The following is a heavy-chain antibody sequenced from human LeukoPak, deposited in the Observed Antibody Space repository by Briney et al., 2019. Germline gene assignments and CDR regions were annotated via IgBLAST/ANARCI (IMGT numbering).Heavy chain of an antibody. CDR1: GGTFSSYA. J-gene: IGHJ4*02. CDR2: IIPIFGTA. V-gene: IGHV1-69*13. D-gene: IGHD3-10*01. CDR3: ARDWGSEGYYSDY. Sequence: WASVKVSCKASGGTFSSYAISWVRQAPGQGLEWMGGIIPIFGTANYAQKFQGRVTITADESTSTAYMELSSLRSEDTAVYYCARDWGSEGYYSDYWGQGTLVTVSS.